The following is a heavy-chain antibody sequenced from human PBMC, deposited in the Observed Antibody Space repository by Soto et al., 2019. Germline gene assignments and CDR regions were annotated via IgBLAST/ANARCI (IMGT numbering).Heavy chain of an antibody. CDR3: ASGYYGSGSQYYFDY. CDR1: GYTFTSYG. J-gene: IGHJ4*02. CDR2: ISAYNGNT. V-gene: IGHV1-18*04. D-gene: IGHD3-10*01. Sequence: ASVKVSCKASGYTFTSYGISWVRQAPGQGLEWMGWISAYNGNTNYAQKLQGRVTMTTDTSTSTAYMELRSLRSDDTAVYYCASGYYGSGSQYYFDYWGQGTLVTVSS.